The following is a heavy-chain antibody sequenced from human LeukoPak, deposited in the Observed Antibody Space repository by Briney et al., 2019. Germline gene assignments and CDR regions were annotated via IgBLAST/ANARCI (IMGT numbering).Heavy chain of an antibody. CDR3: ARLVTMVRGGSNWFDP. V-gene: IGHV4-4*07. Sequence: SETLSLTCTVSGGSISSYYWSWIRQPAGKGLEWIGRIYTSGSTNYNPSLKSRVTISVDTSKNQFSLKLSSVTAADTAVYYCARLVTMVRGGSNWFDPWGQGTLVTVSS. CDR1: GGSISSYY. CDR2: IYTSGST. J-gene: IGHJ5*02. D-gene: IGHD3-10*01.